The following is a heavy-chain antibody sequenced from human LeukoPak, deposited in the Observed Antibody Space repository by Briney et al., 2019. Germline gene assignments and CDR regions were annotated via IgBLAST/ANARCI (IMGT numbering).Heavy chain of an antibody. D-gene: IGHD3-22*01. J-gene: IGHJ4*02. V-gene: IGHV3-66*01. CDR3: ARIVVMTLTDDY. CDR2: IYSGGST. Sequence: GGSLRLSCAASGFTFSSNYMSWVRQAPGKGLEWVSVIYSGGSTYYADSVKGRFTISRDNSKDTLYLQMNSLRAEDTAVYYCARIVVMTLTDDYWGQGTLVTVSS. CDR1: GFTFSSNY.